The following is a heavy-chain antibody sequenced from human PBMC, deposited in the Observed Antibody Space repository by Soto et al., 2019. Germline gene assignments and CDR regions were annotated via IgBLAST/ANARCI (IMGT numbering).Heavy chain of an antibody. J-gene: IGHJ6*02. V-gene: IGHV4-59*12. Sequence: SETLSLTCSVSGGTISSYYWSRIRQPPGKGLEWIGYIYSRGTTSYNPSLKSRATILVDTSKNQFSLRLTSVTATDTAVYYCATGRISRGLDVWGQGTTVTVSS. CDR3: ATGRISRGLDV. CDR2: IYSRGTT. CDR1: GGTISSYY.